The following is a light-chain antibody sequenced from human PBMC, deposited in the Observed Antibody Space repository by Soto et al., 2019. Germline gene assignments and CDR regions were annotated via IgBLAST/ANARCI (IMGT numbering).Light chain of an antibody. CDR3: GAWDSSLSVWV. Sequence: QSVLTQPPSVSAAPGQKVTIPCSGSSSNIGNNYVSWYQQLPGTAPKLVIYDNNRRPSGIPDRFSGSKSGTSATLGITGLQTGDEADYYCGAWDSSLSVWVFGGGTKVTVL. CDR2: DNN. V-gene: IGLV1-51*01. J-gene: IGLJ3*02. CDR1: SSNIGNNY.